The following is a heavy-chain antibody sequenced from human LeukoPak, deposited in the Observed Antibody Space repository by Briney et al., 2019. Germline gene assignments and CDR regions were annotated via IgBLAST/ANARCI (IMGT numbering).Heavy chain of an antibody. CDR3: ARDRAYYYDSSGYLDY. V-gene: IGHV3-7*01. D-gene: IGHD3-22*01. Sequence: GGSLRLSCAASLFTFSSYWMSWVRQAPGKGLEWVANIKQDGSEKYYVDSVKGRFTISRDNAKHSLYLQMNSLRAEDTAVYYCARDRAYYYDSSGYLDYWGQGTLVTVSS. CDR2: IKQDGSEK. CDR1: LFTFSSYW. J-gene: IGHJ4*02.